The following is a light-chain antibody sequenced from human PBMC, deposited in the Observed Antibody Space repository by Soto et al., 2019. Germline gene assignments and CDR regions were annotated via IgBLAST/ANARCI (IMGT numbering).Light chain of an antibody. J-gene: IGKJ1*01. V-gene: IGKV3-15*01. CDR3: QQYNNWPWT. CDR1: QSVSTN. Sequence: EIVMTQSAATLSVSPGERATLSCRASQSVSTNLAWYQQEPGQAPRLLIYGASTRATGIPARFSGSGSGTEFTLTISSLQSEDFAVYYCQQYNNWPWTFGQGTKVEI. CDR2: GAS.